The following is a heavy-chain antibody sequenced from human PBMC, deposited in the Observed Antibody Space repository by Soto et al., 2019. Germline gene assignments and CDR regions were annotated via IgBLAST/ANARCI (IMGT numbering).Heavy chain of an antibody. CDR2: MNPGRGDK. CDR3: ARMETFGSLNWFDP. D-gene: IGHD3-16*01. J-gene: IGHJ5*02. V-gene: IGHV1-8*01. CDR1: GYSFTNND. Sequence: QVQLVQSGAEVREPGASVKVSCKASGYSFTNNDVSWVRQATGQGLEWMGWMNPGRGDKGYAQKLQGRVTMTRDNSIATAYMDLSSLRSDDTAIYYCARMETFGSLNWFDPWGQGTLVTVSS.